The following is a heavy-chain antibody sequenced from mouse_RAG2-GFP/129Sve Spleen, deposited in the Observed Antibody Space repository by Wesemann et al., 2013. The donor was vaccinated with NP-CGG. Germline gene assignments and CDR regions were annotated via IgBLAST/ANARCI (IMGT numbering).Heavy chain of an antibody. CDR3: ARSTARAWFAY. J-gene: IGHJ3*01. V-gene: IGHV1-69*01. Sequence: QVQLQQPGAELVMPGASVKMSCKASGYTFTDYWMHWVKQRPGQGLEWIGAIDTSDSYTSYNQKFKGKATLTVDESSSTAYMQLSSLTSEDSAVYYCARSTARAWFAYWGPRGDSGSLSLQ. D-gene: IGHD3-2*01. CDR2: IDTSDSYT. CDR1: GYTFTDYW.